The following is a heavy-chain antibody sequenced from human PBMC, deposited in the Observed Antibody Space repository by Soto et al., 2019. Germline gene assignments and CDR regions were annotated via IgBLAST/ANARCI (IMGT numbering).Heavy chain of an antibody. Sequence: GGSLRLSCAVSGFTFDDYGMHWVRQVPGKGLEWVSAISGSGGSTYYADSVKGRFTISRDNSKNTLYLQMNSLRAEDTAVYYCAKDGEVVAATAYYYYGMDVWGQGTTVTVSS. J-gene: IGHJ6*02. D-gene: IGHD2-15*01. CDR3: AKDGEVVAATAYYYYGMDV. CDR1: GFTFDDYG. V-gene: IGHV3-23*01. CDR2: ISGSGGST.